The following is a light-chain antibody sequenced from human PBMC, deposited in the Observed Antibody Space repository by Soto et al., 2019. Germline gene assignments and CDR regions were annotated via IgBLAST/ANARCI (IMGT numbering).Light chain of an antibody. CDR1: QGISNY. Sequence: IQMTQSPSSLSASVGDRVTITCRASQGISNYLVSYQQKPGKVPKLVIYAASTLQSGVTSRFSGSGSGTDFTLTISSLQPEDVANYYFQRYNSAPWTFGQGTKVEIK. CDR2: AAS. J-gene: IGKJ1*01. V-gene: IGKV1-27*01. CDR3: QRYNSAPWT.